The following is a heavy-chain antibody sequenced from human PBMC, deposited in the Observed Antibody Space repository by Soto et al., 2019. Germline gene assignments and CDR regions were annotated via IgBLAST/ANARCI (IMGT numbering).Heavy chain of an antibody. V-gene: IGHV3-30-3*01. CDR2: ISYDGSNK. Sequence: QVQLVESGGGVVQPGRSLRLSCAASGFTFSSYAMHWVRQAPGKGLEWVAVISYDGSNKYYADSVKGRFTISRDNSKNTLYLQMNSLRAEDTAVYYCARGADAFDIWVQGTMVTVSS. D-gene: IGHD3-10*01. CDR3: ARGADAFDI. CDR1: GFTFSSYA. J-gene: IGHJ3*02.